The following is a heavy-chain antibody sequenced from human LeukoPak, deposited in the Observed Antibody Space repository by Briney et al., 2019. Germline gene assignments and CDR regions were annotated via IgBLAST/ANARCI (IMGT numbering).Heavy chain of an antibody. Sequence: SETLSLTCTVPGGSISSSSYFWAWTRHPPGKGLEWIGSIYYSGSTYYNPSHNSRVTISVDTSKKQFSLNLSSVSAADTAVYYCERLITAFQAFDSWGQGNLVTVSS. CDR1: GGSISSSSYF. V-gene: IGHV4-39*01. CDR2: IYYSGST. D-gene: IGHD3-16*01. CDR3: ERLITAFQAFDS. J-gene: IGHJ4*02.